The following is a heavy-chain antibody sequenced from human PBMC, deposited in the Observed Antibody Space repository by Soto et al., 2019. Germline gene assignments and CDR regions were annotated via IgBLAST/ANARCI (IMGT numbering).Heavy chain of an antibody. CDR3: ARAPSRLGGYSYGYYYYGMDV. J-gene: IGHJ6*02. D-gene: IGHD5-18*01. V-gene: IGHV3-33*01. Sequence: QVQLVESGGGVVQPGRSLRLSCAASGFTFSSYGMHWVRQAPGKGLEWVAVIWYDGSNKYYAGSVKGRFTISRDNSKNTLYLQMNSLRAEDTAVYYCARAPSRLGGYSYGYYYYGMDVWGQGTTVTVSS. CDR1: GFTFSSYG. CDR2: IWYDGSNK.